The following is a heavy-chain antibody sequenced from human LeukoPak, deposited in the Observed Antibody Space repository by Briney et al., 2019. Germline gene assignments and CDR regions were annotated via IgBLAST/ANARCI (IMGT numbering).Heavy chain of an antibody. CDR2: FSTSGST. Sequence: SETLTLTCTVSGGSISSYYWSWIRQPAGRGLEWIGRFSTSGSTNYNPSLKSRVSMSVATSNNQFSPKLSSVTAADTAVYYCARDSNYDILTGYYISAFDIWGQGTMVTVSS. CDR1: GGSISSYY. D-gene: IGHD3-9*01. CDR3: ARDSNYDILTGYYISAFDI. V-gene: IGHV4-4*07. J-gene: IGHJ3*02.